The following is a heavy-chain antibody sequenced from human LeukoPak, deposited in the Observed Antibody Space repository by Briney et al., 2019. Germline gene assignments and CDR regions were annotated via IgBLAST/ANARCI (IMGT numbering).Heavy chain of an antibody. V-gene: IGHV3-23*01. J-gene: IGHJ4*02. D-gene: IGHD2-15*01. CDR1: GFTFSSYA. Sequence: GSLRLSCAASGFTFSSYAMSWVRQAPGKGLEWVSAISGSGGSTYYADSVKGRFTISRGNSKNTLYLQMNSLRAEDTAVYYCAKSDCSGGSCYENYWGQGTLVTVSS. CDR2: ISGSGGST. CDR3: AKSDCSGGSCYENY.